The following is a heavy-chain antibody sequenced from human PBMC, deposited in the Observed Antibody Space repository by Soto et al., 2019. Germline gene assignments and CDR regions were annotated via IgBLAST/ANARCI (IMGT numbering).Heavy chain of an antibody. Sequence: SQTLSLNCAISGDSVSSNSAAWNWIRQSPSRGLEWLGRTYYRSKWYNDYAVSVKSRITINPDTSKNQFSLQLNSVTPEDTAVYYCARDLAHITSSPHALDIWGQGTMVTISS. CDR3: ARDLAHITSSPHALDI. D-gene: IGHD3-3*01. V-gene: IGHV6-1*01. CDR2: TYYRSKWYN. J-gene: IGHJ3*02. CDR1: GDSVSSNSAA.